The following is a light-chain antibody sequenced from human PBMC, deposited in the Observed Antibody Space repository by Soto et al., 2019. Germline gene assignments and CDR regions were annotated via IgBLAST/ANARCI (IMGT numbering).Light chain of an antibody. CDR3: SSFSSRNALV. CDR1: SRDVGAYNL. Sequence: QSALTQPASVSGSPGQSITISCSGTSRDVGAYNLVSWYQQFPGKGPKLLIYEVRHRPSGVSYRFSGSKSGNTASLTISSLLPEDEAGYFCSSFSSRNALVFGGGTKVTVL. J-gene: IGLJ2*01. CDR2: EVR. V-gene: IGLV2-14*01.